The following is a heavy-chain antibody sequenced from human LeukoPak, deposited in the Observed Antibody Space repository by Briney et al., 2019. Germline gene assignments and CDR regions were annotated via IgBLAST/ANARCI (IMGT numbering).Heavy chain of an antibody. D-gene: IGHD6-13*01. J-gene: IGHJ3*02. Sequence: ALRLSFSASGFHFYYYAMHWGRQAPGKGLEWVSGISWNSANIGYADSVQGRFTISRDNAKNSLYLEMNSLRAEDTAVYYCARPRKAAAGGAFDIWGQGTMVTVSS. CDR3: ARPRKAAAGGAFDI. CDR2: ISWNSANI. CDR1: GFHFYYYA. V-gene: IGHV3-9*01.